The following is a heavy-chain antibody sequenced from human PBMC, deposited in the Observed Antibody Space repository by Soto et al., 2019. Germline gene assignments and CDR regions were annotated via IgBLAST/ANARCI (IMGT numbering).Heavy chain of an antibody. Sequence: GSLRLSCAASGFTSSSYAMHWVRQAPGKGLEWVAVISYDGSNKYYADSVKGRFTISRDNSKNTLYLQMNSLRAEDTAVYYCASSGYYFFGLFWGQGTLVTVSS. V-gene: IGHV3-30-3*01. D-gene: IGHD3-22*01. CDR2: ISYDGSNK. CDR1: GFTSSSYA. CDR3: ASSGYYFFGLF. J-gene: IGHJ4*02.